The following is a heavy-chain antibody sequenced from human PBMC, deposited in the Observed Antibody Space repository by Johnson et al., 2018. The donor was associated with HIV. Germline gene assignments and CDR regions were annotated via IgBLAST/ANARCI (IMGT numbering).Heavy chain of an antibody. J-gene: IGHJ3*02. CDR3: ARDRVVRIMITFGGNDAFDI. CDR2: ISSSGSTI. Sequence: QVQLVESGGGLVQPGRSLRLSCAVPGFTFSDHYMSWIRQAPGKGLEWVSYISSSGSTIYYADSVKGRFTISRDNGKNSLYLQMNSLRAEDTAVYYCARDRVVRIMITFGGNDAFDIWRLGTMLSVSS. D-gene: IGHD3-16*01. CDR1: GFTFSDHY. V-gene: IGHV3-11*04.